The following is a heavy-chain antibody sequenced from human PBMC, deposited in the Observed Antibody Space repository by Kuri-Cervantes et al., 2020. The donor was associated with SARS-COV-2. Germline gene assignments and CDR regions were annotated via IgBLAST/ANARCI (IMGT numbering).Heavy chain of an antibody. D-gene: IGHD4-11*01. CDR3: ARGSAGGRYSNYVLDY. CDR2: INPSGGST. V-gene: IGHV1-46*01. Sequence: ASVKVSCKASGGTFTSYYMHWVRQAPGQGLEWMGIINPSGGSTSYAQKFQGRVTMTRDTSTSTVYMELSSLRSEDTAVYYCARGSAGGRYSNYVLDYWGQGTLVTVSS. J-gene: IGHJ4*02. CDR1: GGTFTSYY.